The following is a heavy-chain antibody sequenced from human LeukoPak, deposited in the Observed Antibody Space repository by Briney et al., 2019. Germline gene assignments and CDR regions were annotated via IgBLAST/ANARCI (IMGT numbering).Heavy chain of an antibody. CDR1: GGSFSGYY. CDR2: INHSGST. V-gene: IGHV4-34*01. CDR3: ARKGGRRSLTYYDILTGSGLDY. D-gene: IGHD3-9*01. Sequence: PSETLSLTCAVYGGSFSGYYWSWIRQPPGKGLEWIGEINHSGSTNYNPSLKSRVTISVDTSKNQFSLKLSSVTAADTAVYYCARKGGRRSLTYYDILTGSGLDYWGQGTLVTVSP. J-gene: IGHJ4*02.